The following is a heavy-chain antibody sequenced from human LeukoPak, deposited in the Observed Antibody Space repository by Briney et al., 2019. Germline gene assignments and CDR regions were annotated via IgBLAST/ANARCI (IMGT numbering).Heavy chain of an antibody. Sequence: ASVKVSCKASGYTFTSYFIHWVRQAPGQGLEWMGIINPSDGSTSYAQMFQGRVTMTRDTSTSTVYMELRSLRSEDAAVYYCARVYYGSGTYNYPPDYWGQGTLVTVSS. CDR3: ARVYYGSGTYNYPPDY. CDR1: GYTFTSYF. CDR2: INPSDGST. J-gene: IGHJ4*02. D-gene: IGHD3-10*01. V-gene: IGHV1-46*01.